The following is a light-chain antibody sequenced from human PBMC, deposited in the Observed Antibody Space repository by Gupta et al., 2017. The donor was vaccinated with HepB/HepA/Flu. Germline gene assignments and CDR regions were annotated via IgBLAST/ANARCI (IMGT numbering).Light chain of an antibody. CDR1: SSNIGNNY. Sequence: QSVLTQPPSVSAAPAQKVTISCSGSSSNIGNNYVSWYQQSPATPPILLYEDSHKRPAGPPGRSAATYAGTSAILNTTGHQAGDEAYYYCARYDSRLGVVFGGGTKLTVV. V-gene: IGLV1-51*01. CDR3: ARYDSRLGVV. J-gene: IGLJ3*02. CDR2: DSH.